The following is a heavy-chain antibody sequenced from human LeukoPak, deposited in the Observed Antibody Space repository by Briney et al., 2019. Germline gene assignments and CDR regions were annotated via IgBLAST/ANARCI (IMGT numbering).Heavy chain of an antibody. Sequence: SVKVSCKASGGTFSSYAISWVRQAPGQGLEWMGRIIPIFGTANYAQKFQGRVTITTDESTSTAYMELSSLRSEDTAVYYCARARCSGGSCCPAFDYWGQGTLVTVSS. CDR1: GGTFSSYA. D-gene: IGHD2-15*01. CDR2: IIPIFGTA. CDR3: ARARCSGGSCCPAFDY. J-gene: IGHJ4*02. V-gene: IGHV1-69*05.